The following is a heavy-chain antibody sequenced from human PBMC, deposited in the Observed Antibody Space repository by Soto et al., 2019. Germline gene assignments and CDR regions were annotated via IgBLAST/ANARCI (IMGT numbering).Heavy chain of an antibody. Sequence: GGSLRLSCAASGFTFSSYSMNWVRQAPGKGLEWVSSISSSSSYIYYADSVKGRFTISRDNAKNSLYLQMNSLRAEDTAVYYCARGITGTTRLLYYYYMDVWGKGTTVTVSS. CDR3: ARGITGTTRLLYYYYMDV. J-gene: IGHJ6*03. D-gene: IGHD1-7*01. CDR1: GFTFSSYS. CDR2: ISSSSSYI. V-gene: IGHV3-21*01.